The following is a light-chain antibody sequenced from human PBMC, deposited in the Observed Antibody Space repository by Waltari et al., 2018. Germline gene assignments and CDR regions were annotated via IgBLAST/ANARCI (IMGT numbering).Light chain of an antibody. CDR3: QQRRNWPLT. J-gene: IGKJ4*01. CDR2: DTS. Sequence: ELVFTQSPATLSLSPGERATLSCRASQSVSYYLAWYQQRPGQAPRLLIYDTSHRATGIPDRFSGSGSETDFTLTISSLEPEDFAVYYCQQRRNWPLTFGGGTKVEIK. V-gene: IGKV3-11*01. CDR1: QSVSYY.